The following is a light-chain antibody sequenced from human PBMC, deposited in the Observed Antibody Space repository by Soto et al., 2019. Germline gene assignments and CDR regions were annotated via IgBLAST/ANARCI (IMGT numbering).Light chain of an antibody. Sequence: DIQMTQSPSTLSASVGDRATITCRASQSISSWLAWYQQKPGKAPKLLIYDASSLESGVPSRFSGSGSGTEFTLTISSLQPDDFATYYCQQYNSYQYTFGQGTKLEIK. J-gene: IGKJ2*01. CDR1: QSISSW. CDR2: DAS. V-gene: IGKV1-5*01. CDR3: QQYNSYQYT.